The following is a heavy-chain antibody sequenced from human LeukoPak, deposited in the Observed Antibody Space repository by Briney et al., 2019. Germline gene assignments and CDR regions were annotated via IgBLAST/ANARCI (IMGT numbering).Heavy chain of an antibody. D-gene: IGHD2-2*02. CDR3: ARDIVVVPAAIPAVVAIYYYYYGMDV. Sequence: GGSLRLSCAASGFTFSSYGMHWVRQAPGKGLEWVAVISYDGSNKYYADSVKGRFTISRDNSKNTLHLQMNSLRAEDTAVYYCARDIVVVPAAIPAVVAIYYYYYGMDVWGQGTTVTVSS. CDR1: GFTFSSYG. J-gene: IGHJ6*02. V-gene: IGHV3-30*03. CDR2: ISYDGSNK.